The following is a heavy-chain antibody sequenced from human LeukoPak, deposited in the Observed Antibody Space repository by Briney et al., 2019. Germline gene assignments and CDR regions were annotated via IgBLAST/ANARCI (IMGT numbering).Heavy chain of an antibody. J-gene: IGHJ4*02. CDR2: ISGDGGST. D-gene: IGHD3-10*01. CDR1: GFTFSNYK. CDR3: AKDRFYYGSGGDY. Sequence: GGSLRLSCAASGFTFSNYKMNWVRQAPGKGLEWVSLISGDGGSTYYADSVKGRFTISRDNSKNSLYLQMNSLRTEDTALYYCAKDRFYYGSGGDYWGQGTLVTVSS. V-gene: IGHV3-43*02.